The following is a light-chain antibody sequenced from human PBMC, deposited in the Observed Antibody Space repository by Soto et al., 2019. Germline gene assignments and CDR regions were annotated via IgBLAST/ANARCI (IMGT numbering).Light chain of an antibody. Sequence: EIVLTQSPGTLSLSPGERATLSCRASQSVSSSDLAWYQQKPGQAPRLLIYGASSRATGIPDRFSGSGSGTDFTLTISRLEPEDFAVYYCQQYGNSPPTSWTFGQGTKVEIK. J-gene: IGKJ1*01. CDR1: QSVSSSD. CDR2: GAS. CDR3: QQYGNSPPTSWT. V-gene: IGKV3-20*01.